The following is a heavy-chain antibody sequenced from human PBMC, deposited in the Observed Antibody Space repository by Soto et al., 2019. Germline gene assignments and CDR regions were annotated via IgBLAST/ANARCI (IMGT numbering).Heavy chain of an antibody. D-gene: IGHD4-17*01. CDR2: IWSDGSNK. Sequence: HVQLVESGGGVVQPGRSLRLSCAASGFTFSTYVTHWVRQAPGKGLEWVALIWSDGSNKYYADSVKGRFTISRDNSENTAYLQMNSLGAEDTAVYYCAREHVGDYAFDIWGQGTMVTVSS. V-gene: IGHV3-33*01. CDR1: GFTFSTYV. CDR3: AREHVGDYAFDI. J-gene: IGHJ3*02.